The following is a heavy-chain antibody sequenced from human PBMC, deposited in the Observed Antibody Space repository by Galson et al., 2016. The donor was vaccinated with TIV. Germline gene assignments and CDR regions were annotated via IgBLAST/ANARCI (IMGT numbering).Heavy chain of an antibody. CDR1: GFTFNDYA. V-gene: IGHV3-23*01. D-gene: IGHD3-10*01. J-gene: IGHJ5*02. CDR2: MTASGDSN. Sequence: SLRLSCAASGFTFNDYAMSWVRQAPGKGLEWVSAMTASGDSNWRADSVRGRFTISRDNSKSTLYLTMSNLRVEDTAIYYCVKMRTSTGSFLTDPWGQGTLVNVST. CDR3: VKMRTSTGSFLTDP.